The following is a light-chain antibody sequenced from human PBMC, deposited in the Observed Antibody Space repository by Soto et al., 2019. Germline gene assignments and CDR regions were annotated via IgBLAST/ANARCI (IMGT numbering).Light chain of an antibody. CDR1: QSISSW. J-gene: IGKJ1*01. CDR3: QQYNSYSLWT. CDR2: DAS. V-gene: IGKV1-5*01. Sequence: DIQMTQSPSTLSASVGDRVTITCRASQSISSWLAWYQQKPGKAPKLLIYDASSLQSGVPSRFSGSGSGTEFTLTIDSRQPADFATYYCQQYNSYSLWTFGQGTKVEIK.